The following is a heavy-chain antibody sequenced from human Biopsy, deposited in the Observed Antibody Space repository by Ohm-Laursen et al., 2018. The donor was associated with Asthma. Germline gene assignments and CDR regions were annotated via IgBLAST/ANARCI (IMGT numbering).Heavy chain of an antibody. Sequence: SLRLSCSASGFTFSSYSMNWVRQAPGKGLEWVSSISSSSSYIYYADSVKGRFTMARDNSKNTLYLQMNSLRAEDTAVYYCAKGHGDYVFPYFQHWGQGTLVTVSS. CDR1: GFTFSSYS. J-gene: IGHJ1*01. D-gene: IGHD4-17*01. CDR2: ISSSSSYI. V-gene: IGHV3-21*01. CDR3: AKGHGDYVFPYFQH.